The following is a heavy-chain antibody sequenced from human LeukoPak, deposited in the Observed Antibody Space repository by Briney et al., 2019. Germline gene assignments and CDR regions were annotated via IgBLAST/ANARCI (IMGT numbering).Heavy chain of an antibody. Sequence: SETLSLTCAVYGGSFSGYYWSWIRQPPGKGLEWIEEINHSGSTNYNPSLKGRVTISVDTSKNQFSLKLSSVTAADTAVYYCARDVSMITFGGVTFDYWGQGTLVTVSS. CDR1: GGSFSGYY. CDR2: INHSGST. J-gene: IGHJ4*02. CDR3: ARDVSMITFGGVTFDY. V-gene: IGHV4-34*01. D-gene: IGHD3-16*01.